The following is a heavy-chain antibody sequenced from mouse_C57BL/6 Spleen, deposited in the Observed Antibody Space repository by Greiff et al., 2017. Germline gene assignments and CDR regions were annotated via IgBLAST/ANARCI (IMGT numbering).Heavy chain of an antibody. J-gene: IGHJ1*03. CDR3: ARTGTWYFDV. V-gene: IGHV1-55*01. CDR2: IYPGSGST. Sequence: VQLQQPGAELVKPGASVKMSCKASGYTFTSYWITWVKQRPGQGLEWIGEIYPGSGSTNYNERFKSKATLTVDTSPSTAYMQLSSLTSEDSAVYCCARTGTWYFDVWGTGTTVTVSS. D-gene: IGHD3-3*01. CDR1: GYTFTSYW.